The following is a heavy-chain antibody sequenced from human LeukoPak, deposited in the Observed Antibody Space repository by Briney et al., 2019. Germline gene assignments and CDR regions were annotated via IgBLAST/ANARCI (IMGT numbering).Heavy chain of an antibody. CDR2: ISGSGGST. D-gene: IGHD5-18*01. Sequence: GGSLRLPCAASGFTFSSYAMSWVRQAPGKGLEWVSAISGSGGSTYYADSVKGRFTISRDNSKNTLYLQMNSLRAEDTAVYYCAKVSLRGYSYGPNDYWGQGTLVTVSS. CDR1: GFTFSSYA. V-gene: IGHV3-23*01. CDR3: AKVSLRGYSYGPNDY. J-gene: IGHJ4*02.